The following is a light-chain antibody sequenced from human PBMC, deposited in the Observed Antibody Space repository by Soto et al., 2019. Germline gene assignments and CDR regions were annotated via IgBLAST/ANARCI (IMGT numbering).Light chain of an antibody. CDR2: WAS. Sequence: DIVMTQSPDSLPVSLGERATINCKSSQSVLYSSNNKNYLAWYQQKPGQPPKLLIYWASTRKSGVPDRFSGSGSGTDFTLTSSSLQAEDVAVYYCQQYYSTPWTFGQGTKVEIK. CDR1: QSVLYSSNNKNY. CDR3: QQYYSTPWT. J-gene: IGKJ1*01. V-gene: IGKV4-1*01.